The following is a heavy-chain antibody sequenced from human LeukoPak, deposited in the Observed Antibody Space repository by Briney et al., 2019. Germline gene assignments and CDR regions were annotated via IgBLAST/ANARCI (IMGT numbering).Heavy chain of an antibody. CDR3: ARDEMYYYDSSGYYFTGAFDI. D-gene: IGHD3-22*01. V-gene: IGHV1-18*01. CDR1: GYTFTSYG. CDR2: ISAYNGNT. Sequence: ASVKVSCKASGYTFTSYGISWVRQAPGQGLEWMGWISAYNGNTNYAQKLQGRVTMTTDTSTSTAYMGLRSLRSDDTAVYYCARDEMYYYDSSGYYFTGAFDIWGQGTMVTVSS. J-gene: IGHJ3*02.